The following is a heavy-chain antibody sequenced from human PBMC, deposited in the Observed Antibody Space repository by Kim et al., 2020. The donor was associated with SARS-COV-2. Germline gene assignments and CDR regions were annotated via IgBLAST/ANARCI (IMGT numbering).Heavy chain of an antibody. D-gene: IGHD5-18*01. CDR1: GGSISSYY. Sequence: SETLSLTCTVSGGSISSYYWSWIRQPPGKGLEWIGYIYYSGSTNYNPSLKSRVTISVDTSKNQFSLKLSSVTAADTAVYYCARFVPADWDYSYGYYYYYGMDVWGQGTTVTVSS. J-gene: IGHJ6*02. V-gene: IGHV4-59*13. CDR3: ARFVPADWDYSYGYYYYYGMDV. CDR2: IYYSGST.